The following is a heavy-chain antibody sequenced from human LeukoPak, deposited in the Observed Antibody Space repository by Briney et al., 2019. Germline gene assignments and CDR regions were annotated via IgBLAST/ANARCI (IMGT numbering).Heavy chain of an antibody. J-gene: IGHJ3*02. Sequence: SVKVSCKASGGTFSSYTISWVRQAPGQGLEWMGRIIPILDIANYAQKFQGRVTITADKSTSTAYMELSSLRSEDTAVYYCARSSGSYYVGAFDIWGQGTMVTVSS. CDR1: GGTFSSYT. V-gene: IGHV1-69*02. CDR3: ARSSGSYYVGAFDI. CDR2: IIPILDIA. D-gene: IGHD1-26*01.